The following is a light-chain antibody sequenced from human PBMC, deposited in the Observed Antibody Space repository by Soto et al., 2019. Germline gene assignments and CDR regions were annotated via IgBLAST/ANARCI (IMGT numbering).Light chain of an antibody. V-gene: IGKV3-20*01. J-gene: IGKJ1*01. Sequence: EIVLTQSPGTLSLSPGERATLSCRASQSVTSSYLAWYQQKPGQAPRLLIYGASSRATSIPDRFSGSGSGTDFTLTISRLEHEDCAVYYCQQFPAWTFGQGTKVEIK. CDR3: QQFPAWT. CDR2: GAS. CDR1: QSVTSSY.